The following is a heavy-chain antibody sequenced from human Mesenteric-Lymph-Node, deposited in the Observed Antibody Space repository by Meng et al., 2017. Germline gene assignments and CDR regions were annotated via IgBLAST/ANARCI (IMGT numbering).Heavy chain of an antibody. Sequence: GESLKISCAASGFTFSTYYMNWVRQAPGKGLEWVSSISSSSSYIYYSDSLKGRFTISRDNAKNSLHLQMNSLRAEDTAVYYCARDSLTGGSYLAWGQGTLVTVSS. J-gene: IGHJ4*02. CDR3: ARDSLTGGSYLA. CDR2: ISSSSSYI. V-gene: IGHV3-21*01. CDR1: GFTFSTYY. D-gene: IGHD1-26*01.